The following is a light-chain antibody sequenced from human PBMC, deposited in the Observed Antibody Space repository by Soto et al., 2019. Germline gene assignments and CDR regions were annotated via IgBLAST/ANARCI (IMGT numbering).Light chain of an antibody. CDR2: LGS. CDR1: QSLLHSDGYNY. CDR3: MQALQART. V-gene: IGKV2-28*01. J-gene: IGKJ1*01. Sequence: DIVMTQSPLSLPVTPGEPASISCRSSQSLLHSDGYNYLDWYLQKPGQSPQLLIYLGSNRASGVPDRFSGSGSGTDFTLKISRVEAEDVGIYYCMQALQARTFGHGTKVDIK.